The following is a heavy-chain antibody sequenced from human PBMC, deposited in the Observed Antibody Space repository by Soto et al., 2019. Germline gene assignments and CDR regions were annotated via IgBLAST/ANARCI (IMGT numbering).Heavy chain of an antibody. J-gene: IGHJ4*02. CDR2: INPNSGGT. D-gene: IGHD3-22*01. CDR3: ARVRVDSSGYYQAN. Sequence: QMQLVQSGAEVKKPGASVKVSCKASGSTFTGYYMHWVRQAPGQGLEWMGCINPNSGGTFYAQEFQGRVIMTRDTSITTAYMEVSRLTSDDTDVYYCARVRVDSSGYYQANWGQGTLVTVSS. CDR1: GSTFTGYY. V-gene: IGHV1-2*02.